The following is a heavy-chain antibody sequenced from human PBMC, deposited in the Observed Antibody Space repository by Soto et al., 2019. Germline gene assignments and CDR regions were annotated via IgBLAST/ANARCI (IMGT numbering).Heavy chain of an antibody. CDR2: IYYSGST. CDR3: ARDCCSGYDYGWFDP. V-gene: IGHV4-59*01. D-gene: IGHD5-12*01. J-gene: IGHJ5*02. Sequence: SETLSLTCTVSGGSISSYYWSWIRQPPGKGLEWIGYIYYSGSTNYNPSLKSRVTISVDTSKNQFSLKLSSVTAADTAVYYCARDCCSGYDYGWFDPWGQGTLVTVSS. CDR1: GGSISSYY.